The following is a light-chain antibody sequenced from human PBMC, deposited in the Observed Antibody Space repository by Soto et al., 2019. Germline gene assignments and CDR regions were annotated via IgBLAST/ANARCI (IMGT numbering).Light chain of an antibody. CDR3: QQYDSYWGT. V-gene: IGKV1-5*01. J-gene: IGKJ1*01. CDR2: DVS. Sequence: DIRMTQCPSTLSASVGDSVTITCRASQKVSPWLAWYQQKAGKAPKLLIYDVSSLKRGVPSRSSGSGSGTEFTLTISSLQSDDFATYYCQQYDSYWGTFGQGTKVEFK. CDR1: QKVSPW.